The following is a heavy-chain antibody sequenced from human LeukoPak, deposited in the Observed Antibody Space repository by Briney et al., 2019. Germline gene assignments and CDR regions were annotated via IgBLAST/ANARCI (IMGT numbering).Heavy chain of an antibody. V-gene: IGHV3-30*03. CDR3: ATGAEYFQH. CDR2: ISYDGSSK. Sequence: QPGRSLRLSCAASGFTFSSYGMHWVRQAPGKGLEWVAVISYDGSSKYYADSVKGRFTISRDNSKNTLYLQMNSLRAEDTAVYYCATGAEYFQHWGQGTLVTVSS. CDR1: GFTFSSYG. J-gene: IGHJ1*01.